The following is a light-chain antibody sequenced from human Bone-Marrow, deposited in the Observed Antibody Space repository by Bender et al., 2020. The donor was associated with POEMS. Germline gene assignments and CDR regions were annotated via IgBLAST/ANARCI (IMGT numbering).Light chain of an antibody. V-gene: IGLV2-23*01. CDR3: CSYAGSTTWL. CDR1: SNDVGGYTV. Sequence: QSALTQPASVSGSPGQSISISCTGTSNDVGGYTVVSWYQHHPGKAPKVIIYEATKRPSGISHRFSGSKSGNTASLTISDLQAEDEAYYHCCSYAGSTTWLFGGGTKLTVL. J-gene: IGLJ3*02. CDR2: EAT.